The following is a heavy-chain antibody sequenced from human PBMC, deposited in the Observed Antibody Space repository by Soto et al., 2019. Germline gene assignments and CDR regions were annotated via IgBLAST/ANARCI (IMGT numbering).Heavy chain of an antibody. CDR3: ARGLPSSSWYFCY. CDR2: IYHSGST. Sequence: SETLSLTCTVSGGSISSYYWSWIRPPPGKGLEWIGYIYHSGSTNYNPSLKSRVTMSVDTSKNQFSLKLSSVTAADTAVYYCARGLPSSSWYFCYWGQGTLVTVSS. CDR1: GGSISSYY. J-gene: IGHJ4*02. D-gene: IGHD6-13*01. V-gene: IGHV4-59*12.